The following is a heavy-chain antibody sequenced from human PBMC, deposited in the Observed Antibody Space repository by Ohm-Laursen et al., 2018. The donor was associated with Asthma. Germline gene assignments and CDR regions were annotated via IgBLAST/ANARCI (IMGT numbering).Heavy chain of an antibody. V-gene: IGHV3-30*18. CDR3: VKQVGATIGYFDY. Sequence: SLRLSCAATGFTFSSYGMHWVRQAPGKGLEWVAVISYDGSNKYYADSVKGRFTISRDNAKNSLYLQMNSLRAEDTAVFYCVKQVGATIGYFDYWSQGALATVSS. J-gene: IGHJ4*02. CDR1: GFTFSSYG. CDR2: ISYDGSNK. D-gene: IGHD1-26*01.